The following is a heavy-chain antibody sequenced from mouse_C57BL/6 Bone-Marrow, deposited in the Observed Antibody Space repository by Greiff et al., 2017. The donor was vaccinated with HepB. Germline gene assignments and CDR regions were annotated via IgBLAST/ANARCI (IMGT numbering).Heavy chain of an antibody. V-gene: IGHV14-3*01. D-gene: IGHD2-5*01. CDR3: ARKSNYGGNYFDY. J-gene: IGHJ2*01. Sequence: VQLKQSVAELVRPGASVKLSCTASGFNIKNTYMHWVKQRPEQGLEWIGRIDPANGNTKYAPKFQGKATITADTSSNTAYLQLSNLTSEDTAIYYCARKSNYGGNYFDYWGQGTTLTVSS. CDR2: IDPANGNT. CDR1: GFNIKNTY.